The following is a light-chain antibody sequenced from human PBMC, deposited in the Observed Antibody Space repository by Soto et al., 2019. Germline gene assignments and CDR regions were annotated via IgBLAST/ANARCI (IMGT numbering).Light chain of an antibody. J-gene: IGLJ2*01. CDR3: CSYAASNTLA. V-gene: IGLV2-11*01. CDR2: DVS. Sequence: QSVLAQPRSVSGSPGQSITISCSGTIGDIGGYNFISWYQQHPGAAPKIIIYDVSKRPSGVPDRFSGSTSGNTASLTISGLQAEDDAFYYCCSYAASNTLAFGGGTKVTVL. CDR1: IGDIGGYNF.